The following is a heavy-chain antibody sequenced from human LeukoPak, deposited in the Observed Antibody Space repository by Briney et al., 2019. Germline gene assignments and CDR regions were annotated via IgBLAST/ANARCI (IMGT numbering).Heavy chain of an antibody. CDR2: IIPIFGTA. CDR3: ARGDIDY. CDR1: GYTFTSYD. V-gene: IGHV1-69*13. Sequence: SVKVSCKASGYTFTSYDINWVRQATGQGLEWMGGIIPIFGTANYAQKFQGRVTITADESTSTAYMELSSLRSEDTAVYYCARGDIDYWGQGTLVTVSS. J-gene: IGHJ4*02.